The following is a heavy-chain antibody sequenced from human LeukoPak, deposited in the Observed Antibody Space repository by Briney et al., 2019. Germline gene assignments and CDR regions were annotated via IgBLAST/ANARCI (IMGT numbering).Heavy chain of an antibody. J-gene: IGHJ3*02. V-gene: IGHV1-8*01. Sequence: ASVKVSCKASGYTFTSYDINWVRQATGQGLEWMGWMNPNSGNTGYAQKFQGGAIMTRNPSIRTAYMELSSRNSEDTAEYYLARDSPADAFDIWGQGTMVTVSS. CDR3: ARDSPADAFDI. CDR1: GYTFTSYD. CDR2: MNPNSGNT.